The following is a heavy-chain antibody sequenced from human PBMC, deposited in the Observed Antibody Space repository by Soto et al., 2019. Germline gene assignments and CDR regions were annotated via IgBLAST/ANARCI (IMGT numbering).Heavy chain of an antibody. CDR1: GFTVSSNY. J-gene: IGHJ6*02. CDR2: IYSGGST. CDR3: ARDLRTLYGMDV. Sequence: EVQLVETGGGLIQPGGSLRLSCAASGFTVSSNYMSWVRQAPGKGLEWVSVIYSGGSTYYADSVKGRFTISRDNSKNTLYLQMNSLRAEDTAVYYCARDLRTLYGMDVWGQGTTVTVSS. V-gene: IGHV3-53*02.